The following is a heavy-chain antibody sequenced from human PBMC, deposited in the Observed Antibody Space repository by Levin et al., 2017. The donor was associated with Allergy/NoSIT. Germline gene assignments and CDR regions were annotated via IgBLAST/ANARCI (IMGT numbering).Heavy chain of an antibody. CDR3: AKSRGTFWSGYYHDY. J-gene: IGHJ4*02. CDR2: ISGSGGT. D-gene: IGHD3-3*01. CDR1: GFTFSSYA. V-gene: IGHV3-23*01. Sequence: GGFLRLSCAASGFTFSSYAMSWVRQAPGKGLEWVSAISGSGGTYYADSVKGRFTISRDNSKSTLYLQMNSLRAEDTAVFYCAKSRGTFWSGYYHDYWGQGTLVTVSS.